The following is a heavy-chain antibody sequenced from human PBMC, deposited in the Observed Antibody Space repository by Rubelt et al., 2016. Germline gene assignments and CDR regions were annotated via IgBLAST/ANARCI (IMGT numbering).Heavy chain of an antibody. D-gene: IGHD5-18*01. V-gene: IGHV3-74*01. Sequence: INSDGSSTSYADSVKGRFTISRDNAKNTLYLQMNSLRAEDTAVYYCARDQGVRIQLWPANWGQGTLVTVSS. CDR2: INSDGSST. J-gene: IGHJ4*02. CDR3: ARDQGVRIQLWPAN.